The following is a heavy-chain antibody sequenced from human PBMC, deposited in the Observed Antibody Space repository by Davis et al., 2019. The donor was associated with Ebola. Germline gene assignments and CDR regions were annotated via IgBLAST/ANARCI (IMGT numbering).Heavy chain of an antibody. CDR1: GFSFNNAW. V-gene: IGHV3-15*01. Sequence: GESLKISCAASGFSFNNAWMSWVRQAPGKGLEWIGRIKSKTAGGTTDYAAPVKGRFTISRDDSKNTLYLQMNSLKTEDTAVYYCTTRTAVTDVHAFDVWGQGTMVAVSP. D-gene: IGHD6-19*01. CDR3: TTRTAVTDVHAFDV. J-gene: IGHJ3*01. CDR2: IKSKTAGGTT.